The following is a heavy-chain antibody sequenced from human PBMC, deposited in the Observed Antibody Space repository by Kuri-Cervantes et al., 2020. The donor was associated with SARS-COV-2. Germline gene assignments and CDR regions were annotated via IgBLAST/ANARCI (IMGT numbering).Heavy chain of an antibody. CDR3: ARSHICSKGLGYNDYNYDMDV. Sequence: SAQVSCKAPRGTFSNDARIWVRQAPGQGLEWLGGVIPLFGTVNYAQKFQGRVTISADESTSIGYMEVSSLRSEDTAVYYGARSHICSKGLGYNDYNYDMDVWGKGTTVTVSS. V-gene: IGHV1-69*13. J-gene: IGHJ6*03. CDR1: RGTFSNDA. D-gene: IGHD2-8*01. CDR2: VIPLFGTV.